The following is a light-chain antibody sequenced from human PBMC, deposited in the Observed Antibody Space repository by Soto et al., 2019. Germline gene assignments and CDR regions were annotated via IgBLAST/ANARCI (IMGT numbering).Light chain of an antibody. J-gene: IGKJ3*01. Sequence: EIVMTQSPATLSVSPGERATLSCRASQSINSNLTWYQQKPGQAPRLLIYGASTRANGIPARFSGSGSGTEFTLTISSLQSEDFAVYYCQQLFMYPPTFGPGTKVDIK. V-gene: IGKV3-15*01. CDR2: GAS. CDR1: QSINSN. CDR3: QQLFMYPPT.